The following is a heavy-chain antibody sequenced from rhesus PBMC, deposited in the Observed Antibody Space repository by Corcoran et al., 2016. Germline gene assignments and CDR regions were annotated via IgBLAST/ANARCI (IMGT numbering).Heavy chain of an antibody. CDR2: IYSRGGST. Sequence: QVQLQESGPGLVKPSETLSRTCAVSGGSISSNYWSWIRQPPGKGRGVIVRIYSRGGSTSYNPSLTSRVTLSTDTTKNLFSLKLSSVTAADTAVYYCVRDQVVRRKVLYYFDYWGQGVLVTVSS. V-gene: IGHV4-147*01. D-gene: IGHD2-21*01. J-gene: IGHJ4*01. CDR3: VRDQVVRRKVLYYFDY. CDR1: GGSISSNY.